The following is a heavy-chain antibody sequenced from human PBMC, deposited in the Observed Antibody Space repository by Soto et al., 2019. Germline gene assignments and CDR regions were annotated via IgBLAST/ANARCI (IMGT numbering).Heavy chain of an antibody. CDR3: ARIAITIFGVVTPYYYYGMDV. Sequence: SVKVSCKASGGTFSSYAISWVRQAPGQGLEWMGGIIPIFGTANYAQKFQGRVTITADESTSTAYMELSSLRSEDTAAYYCARIAITIFGVVTPYYYYGMDVWGQGTTVTVSS. D-gene: IGHD3-3*01. CDR1: GGTFSSYA. V-gene: IGHV1-69*13. J-gene: IGHJ6*02. CDR2: IIPIFGTA.